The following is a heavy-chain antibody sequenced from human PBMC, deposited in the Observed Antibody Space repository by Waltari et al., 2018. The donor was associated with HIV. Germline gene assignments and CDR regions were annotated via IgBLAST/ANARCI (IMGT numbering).Heavy chain of an antibody. D-gene: IGHD1-26*01. CDR2: ITDTGIRT. J-gene: IGHJ5*02. Sequence: EVQLLESGGDLVQPGGSLRLSCVASGFTFNNYAMSWVRQAPGKGLEWVSGITDTGIRTHYADSVKGRFTISRDNSKNTLNLQMNSLRAEDTAVYYCAKGGASFGFDPWCQGTLVTVSS. V-gene: IGHV3-23*01. CDR1: GFTFNNYA. CDR3: AKGGASFGFDP.